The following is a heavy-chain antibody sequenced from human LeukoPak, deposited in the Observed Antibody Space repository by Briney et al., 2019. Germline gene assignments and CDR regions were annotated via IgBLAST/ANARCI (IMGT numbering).Heavy chain of an antibody. D-gene: IGHD2-15*01. CDR1: GFTFSSYG. J-gene: IGHJ4*02. Sequence: GGSLRLSCAASGFTFSSYGMHWVRQAPGKGLEWVAFIRYDGSNKYYADSVKGRFTISRDNSKNTLYLQMNSLRAEDTAVYYCAKEGYCSGGSCYSPYYFDYWGQGTLVTVSS. V-gene: IGHV3-30*02. CDR3: AKEGYCSGGSCYSPYYFDY. CDR2: IRYDGSNK.